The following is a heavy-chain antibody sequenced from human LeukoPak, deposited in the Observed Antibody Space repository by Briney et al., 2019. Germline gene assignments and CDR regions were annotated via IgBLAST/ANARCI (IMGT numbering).Heavy chain of an antibody. Sequence: GGSLRLSCAASGFTFSSYAMSWVRQAPGKGLEWVSGTSGSGGSTYYAGSVKGRFTISRDNSKNTLYLQMNSLRVEDTAVYYCAKNGGSQCYSHLDSWGQGTLVSVSS. V-gene: IGHV3-23*01. CDR3: AKNGGSQCYSHLDS. CDR1: GFTFSSYA. J-gene: IGHJ4*02. D-gene: IGHD2-15*01. CDR2: TSGSGGST.